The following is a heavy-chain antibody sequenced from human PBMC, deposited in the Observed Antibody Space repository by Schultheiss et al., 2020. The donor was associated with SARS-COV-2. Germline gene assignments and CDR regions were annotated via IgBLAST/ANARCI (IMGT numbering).Heavy chain of an antibody. V-gene: IGHV3-30*02. CDR2: VWYDGNNK. CDR3: AKGFPLLTGDSSPPSN. Sequence: GGSLRLSCAASGFTFSSYAMHWVRQAPGKGLEWVALVWYDGNNKYYADSMKGRFTISRDNSKNTLYLQMNSLRAEDTALYYCAKGFPLLTGDSSPPSNWGQGTLVTVSS. J-gene: IGHJ4*02. D-gene: IGHD7-27*01. CDR1: GFTFSSYA.